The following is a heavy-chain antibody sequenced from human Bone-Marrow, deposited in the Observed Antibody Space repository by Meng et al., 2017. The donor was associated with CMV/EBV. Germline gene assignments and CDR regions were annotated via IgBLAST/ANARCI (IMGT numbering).Heavy chain of an antibody. Sequence: SETLSLTCTVSGGSISSSSYYWGWIRQPPGKGLEWIGSIYYSGSTYYNPSLKSRVTISVGTSKNQFSLKLSSVTAADTAVYYCARVVSSHDWFDPWGQGTLVTVSS. CDR1: GGSISSSSYY. CDR3: ARVVSSHDWFDP. V-gene: IGHV4-39*07. CDR2: IYYSGST. J-gene: IGHJ5*02.